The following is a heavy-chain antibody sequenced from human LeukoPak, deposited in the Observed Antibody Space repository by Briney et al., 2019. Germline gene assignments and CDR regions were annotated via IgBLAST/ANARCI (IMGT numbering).Heavy chain of an antibody. CDR3: ARESSSGWSKRGSFDY. CDR2: INPNSGGT. CDR1: AYTYTGYY. V-gene: IGHV1-2*02. Sequence: ASVKVSCKASAYTYTGYYMHWVRQAPGQGLEWMGWINPNSGGTNYAQKFQGRVTMTRDTSISTAYMELSRLRSDDTAVYYCARESSSGWSKRGSFDYWGQGTLVTVSS. D-gene: IGHD6-19*01. J-gene: IGHJ4*02.